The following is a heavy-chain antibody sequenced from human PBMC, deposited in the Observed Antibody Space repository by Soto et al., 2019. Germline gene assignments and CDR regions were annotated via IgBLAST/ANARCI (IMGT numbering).Heavy chain of an antibody. CDR2: IKQDGSEK. D-gene: IGHD3-3*01. Sequence: GGSLRLSCAASGFTFSSYWMSWVRQAPGKGLEWVANIKQDGSEKYYVDSVKGRFTISRDNAKNSLYLQMNSLRAEDTAVYYCARYTYYDFWSGYSRAIDYWGQGPLVTVSS. CDR3: ARYTYYDFWSGYSRAIDY. CDR1: GFTFSSYW. V-gene: IGHV3-7*03. J-gene: IGHJ4*02.